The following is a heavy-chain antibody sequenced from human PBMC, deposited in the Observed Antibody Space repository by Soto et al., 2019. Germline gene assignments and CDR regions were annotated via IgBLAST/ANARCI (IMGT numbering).Heavy chain of an antibody. CDR1: GGSLSSYY. J-gene: IGHJ6*02. CDR2: IYYSGST. CDR3: ARAHYGDYGYGMDV. D-gene: IGHD4-17*01. Sequence: SETLSLTCVVSGGSLSSYYWSWIRQPPGKGLEWIGYIYYSGSTYYNPSLKSRVTISVDTSKNQFSLKLSSVTAADTAVYYCARAHYGDYGYGMDVWGQGTTVTVSS. V-gene: IGHV4-59*12.